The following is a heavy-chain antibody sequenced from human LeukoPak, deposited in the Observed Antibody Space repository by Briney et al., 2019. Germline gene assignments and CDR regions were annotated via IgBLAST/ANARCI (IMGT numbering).Heavy chain of an antibody. J-gene: IGHJ4*02. CDR2: INPSGGST. CDR3: ARDRNGIAVAGDFDY. Sequence: GASVKVSCKASGYTFTTYYMHWVRQAPGQGLEWMGIINPSGGSTSYAQKFQGRVTMTSDTSTSTAYMELSGLRSEDTAVYYCARDRNGIAVAGDFDYWGQGTLVTVSS. D-gene: IGHD6-19*01. CDR1: GYTFTTYY. V-gene: IGHV1-46*01.